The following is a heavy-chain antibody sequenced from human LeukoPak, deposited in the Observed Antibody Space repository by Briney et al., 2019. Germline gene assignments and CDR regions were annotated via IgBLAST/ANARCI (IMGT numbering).Heavy chain of an antibody. D-gene: IGHD3-16*01. V-gene: IGHV4-59*01. CDR3: ARDRGTYTYGGFDY. CDR1: GGSTDHYF. J-gene: IGHJ4*02. Sequence: SETLSLTRTVSGGSTDHYFWNWIRQTPGKGLEWIGYVYYSGSTVYNPSLQSRVSISIDTSKKQISLKLSSVTAADTAVYYCARDRGTYTYGGFDYWGQGTLVSVSS. CDR2: VYYSGST.